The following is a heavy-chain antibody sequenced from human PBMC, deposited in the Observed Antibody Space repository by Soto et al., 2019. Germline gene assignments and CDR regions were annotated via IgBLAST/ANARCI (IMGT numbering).Heavy chain of an antibody. CDR3: AREGASLY. J-gene: IGHJ4*02. CDR2: IKSDEGYT. Sequence: VQLVESGGGLVQPGGSLRLSCAASGFTFSSYWMHWVRQAPGKGLEWVSRIKSDEGYTAYADSVKGRFSISRDNAKNTLFLQMNSVRAEDTAVYYCAREGASLYWGQGTLVTVSS. V-gene: IGHV3-74*01. CDR1: GFTFSSYW.